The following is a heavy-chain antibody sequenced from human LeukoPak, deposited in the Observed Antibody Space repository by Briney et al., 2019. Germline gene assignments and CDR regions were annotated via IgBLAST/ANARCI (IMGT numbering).Heavy chain of an antibody. CDR3: ARDEDYGDYVRYYYYAMDV. CDR1: GFTFSSYA. D-gene: IGHD4-17*01. J-gene: IGHJ6*04. CDR2: ISYDGSNK. V-gene: IGHV3-30*04. Sequence: PGGSLRLSCAASGFTFSSYAMHWVRQAPGKGLEWVAVISYDGSNKYYADSVKGRFTISRDNSKNTLYLQMNSLRAEDTAVYYCARDEDYGDYVRYYYYAMDVWGKGTTVTVSS.